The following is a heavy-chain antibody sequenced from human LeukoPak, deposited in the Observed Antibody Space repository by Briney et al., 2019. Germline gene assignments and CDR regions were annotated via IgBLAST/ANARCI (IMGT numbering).Heavy chain of an antibody. J-gene: IGHJ6*04. CDR2: FSVSDKTT. Sequence: TGGSLRLSCAASGFTFSSYWMHWVRQAPGKGLEWVSGFSVSDKTTYYADSVKGRFTISRDNSKNTLYLQMNSLRAEDTAVYYCAELGITMIGGVWGKGTTVTISS. V-gene: IGHV3-23*01. D-gene: IGHD3-10*02. CDR1: GFTFSSYW. CDR3: AELGITMIGGV.